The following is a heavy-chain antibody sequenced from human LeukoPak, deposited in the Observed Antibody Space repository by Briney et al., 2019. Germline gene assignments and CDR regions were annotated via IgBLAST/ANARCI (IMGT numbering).Heavy chain of an antibody. V-gene: IGHV3-23*01. D-gene: IGHD5-12*01. Sequence: PGGSLRLSCVASGFTFSSYAMSWVRQAPGKGLEWVSAISGSSGNTHYADSVKGRFTISRDNAKNSLYLQMNSLRAEDTAVYYCARVATGSYWGQGTLLTVSS. CDR2: ISGSSGNT. J-gene: IGHJ4*02. CDR1: GFTFSSYA. CDR3: ARVATGSY.